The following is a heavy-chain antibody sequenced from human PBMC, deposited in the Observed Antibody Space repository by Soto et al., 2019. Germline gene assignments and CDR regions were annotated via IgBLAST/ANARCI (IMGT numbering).Heavy chain of an antibody. CDR2: ISGSGGST. CDR1: GFTFSSYA. J-gene: IGHJ4*02. Sequence: PGGSLRLSCAASGFTFSSYAMSWVRQAPGKGLEWVSAISGSGGSTYYADSVKGRFTISRDNSKNTLYLQMNSLRAEDTAVYYCAKNCMGNWNDRVCFDYWGQGTLVTVSS. V-gene: IGHV3-23*01. D-gene: IGHD1-1*01. CDR3: AKNCMGNWNDRVCFDY.